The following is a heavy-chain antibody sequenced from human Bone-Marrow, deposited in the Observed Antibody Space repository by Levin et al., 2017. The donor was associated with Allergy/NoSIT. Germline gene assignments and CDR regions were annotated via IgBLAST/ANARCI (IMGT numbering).Heavy chain of an antibody. J-gene: IGHJ4*02. Sequence: GSLRLSCTVSGGSISSSSYYWGWIRQPPGKGLEWIGSIYYSGSTYYNPSLKSRVTISVDTSKNQFSLKLSSVTAADTAVYYCARKIGYCSGGSCYFDYWGQGTLVTVSS. CDR1: GGSISSSSYY. CDR3: ARKIGYCSGGSCYFDY. CDR2: IYYSGST. V-gene: IGHV4-39*07. D-gene: IGHD2-15*01.